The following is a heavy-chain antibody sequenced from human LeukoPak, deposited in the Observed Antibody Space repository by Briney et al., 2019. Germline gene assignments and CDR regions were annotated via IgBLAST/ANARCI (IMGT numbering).Heavy chain of an antibody. D-gene: IGHD6-13*01. Sequence: SGGSLRLSCAASGFTFRSYGMTWVRQAPGKGLEWVAVIWYDGSNKYYGDSVKGRFTISRDNSKNTVSLQMNSLRVEDTAVYYCARLGSIWSFDYWGQGTLVTVSS. CDR1: GFTFRSYG. CDR2: IWYDGSNK. CDR3: ARLGSIWSFDY. V-gene: IGHV3-33*01. J-gene: IGHJ4*02.